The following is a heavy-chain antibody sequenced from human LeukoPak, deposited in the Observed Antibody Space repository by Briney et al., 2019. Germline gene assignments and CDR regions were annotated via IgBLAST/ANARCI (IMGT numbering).Heavy chain of an antibody. CDR1: GFTFSGFW. CDR3: ASLSLGHY. V-gene: IGHV3-7*03. J-gene: IGHJ4*02. D-gene: IGHD3-10*01. Sequence: GGSLRLSCAVSGFTFSGFWMSWSRQAPGKGLEWVASINSDGSEGYYADVVKGRFTISRDTSKNTLSLQMNSLRAEDTAVYYCASLSLGHYRGQGTLVTVSS. CDR2: INSDGSEG.